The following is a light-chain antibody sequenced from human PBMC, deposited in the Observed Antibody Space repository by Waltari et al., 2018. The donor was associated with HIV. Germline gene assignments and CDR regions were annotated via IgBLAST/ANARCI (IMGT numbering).Light chain of an antibody. CDR2: TDN. V-gene: IGLV1-47*01. CDR1: SSNLGRNY. CDR3: AAWDASLSVV. J-gene: IGLJ2*01. Sequence: QSVLTPPPSASGTPGQRVTISCSGSSSNLGRNYVYWYQQLPGTAPKLLIYTDNQRPSGVPDRFSGSKSGTSASLAISGLRSEDEADDYCAAWDASLSVVFGGGTKLTVL.